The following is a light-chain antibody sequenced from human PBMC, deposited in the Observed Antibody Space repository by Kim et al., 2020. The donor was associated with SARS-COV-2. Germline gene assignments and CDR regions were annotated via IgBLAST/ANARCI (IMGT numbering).Light chain of an antibody. Sequence: GQRLTISCSGSSSNIGRNYVDWYQQLPGTAPKLLIFGNNQRPSGVPDRFSGSKSGTSASLAISGLRSEDEADYYCAAWDDSLSSYVFGTGTKVTVL. CDR3: AAWDDSLSSYV. V-gene: IGLV1-47*01. J-gene: IGLJ1*01. CDR1: SSNIGRNY. CDR2: GNN.